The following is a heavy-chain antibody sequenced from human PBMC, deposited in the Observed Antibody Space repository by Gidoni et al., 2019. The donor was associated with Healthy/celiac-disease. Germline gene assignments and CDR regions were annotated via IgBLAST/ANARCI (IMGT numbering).Heavy chain of an antibody. V-gene: IGHV3-9*01. Sequence: EVQLVESGGGLVQPGRSLRLSCAASGFTFDDYAMHWVRQAPGKGLEWVSGISWNSGSIGYADSVKGRFTISRDNAKNSLYLQMNSLRAEDTALYYCAKDNSPYGDNGGDYWGQGTLVTVSS. CDR2: ISWNSGSI. CDR3: AKDNSPYGDNGGDY. J-gene: IGHJ4*02. CDR1: GFTFDDYA. D-gene: IGHD4-17*01.